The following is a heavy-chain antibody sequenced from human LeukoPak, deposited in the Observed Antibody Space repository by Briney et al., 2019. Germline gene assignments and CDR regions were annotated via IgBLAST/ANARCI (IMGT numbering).Heavy chain of an antibody. CDR3: ARDPINGKADAFDI. CDR1: GYTFTGYF. D-gene: IGHD4-17*01. V-gene: IGHV1-2*02. CDR2: INPNTGGT. J-gene: IGHJ3*02. Sequence: ASVKVSCQTSGYTFTGYFIHWVRHAPGQGLEWMGWINPNTGGTNYAQKFQGRVTMTRDTSISTAYMELSSLRFDDTAVYYCARDPINGKADAFDIWGQGTEVTVSS.